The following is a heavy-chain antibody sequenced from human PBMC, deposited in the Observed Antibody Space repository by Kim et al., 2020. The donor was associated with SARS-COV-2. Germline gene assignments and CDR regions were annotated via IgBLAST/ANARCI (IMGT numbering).Heavy chain of an antibody. V-gene: IGHV3-23*01. J-gene: IGHJ4*02. Sequence: SVKGRYTISRDHSNNTLYLQMNSLRAEDTAVYYCAKDSRYYYDSSGTFDYWGQGTLVTVSS. D-gene: IGHD3-22*01. CDR3: AKDSRYYYDSSGTFDY.